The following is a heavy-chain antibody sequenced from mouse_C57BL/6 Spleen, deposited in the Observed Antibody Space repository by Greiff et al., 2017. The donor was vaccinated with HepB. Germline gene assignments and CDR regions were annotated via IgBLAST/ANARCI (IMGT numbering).Heavy chain of an antibody. CDR1: GYTFTSYW. J-gene: IGHJ3*01. Sequence: QVQLQQPGAELVMPGASVKLSCKASGYTFTSYWMHWVKQRPGQGLEWIGEIDPSDSYTNYNQKFKGKSTLTVDKSSSTAYMQLSSLTSEDSAVYYCARSTVVAPFAYWGQGTLVTVSA. CDR3: ARSTVVAPFAY. CDR2: IDPSDSYT. D-gene: IGHD1-1*01. V-gene: IGHV1-69*01.